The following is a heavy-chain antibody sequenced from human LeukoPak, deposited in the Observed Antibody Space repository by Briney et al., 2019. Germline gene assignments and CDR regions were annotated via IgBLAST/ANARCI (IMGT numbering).Heavy chain of an antibody. D-gene: IGHD1-14*01. Sequence: SETLSLTCSVDTVNHYHWNWVRQSAGTGLEWIGRVHTTSGNTFANPSLWGRVTVSIDTTKDEFLLQLTSMTAADTAVYHCARELRNIGEYYFDYWGQGVPVTVSS. V-gene: IGHV4-4*07. J-gene: IGHJ4*02. CDR1: DTVNHYH. CDR2: VHTTSGNT. CDR3: ARELRNIGEYYFDY.